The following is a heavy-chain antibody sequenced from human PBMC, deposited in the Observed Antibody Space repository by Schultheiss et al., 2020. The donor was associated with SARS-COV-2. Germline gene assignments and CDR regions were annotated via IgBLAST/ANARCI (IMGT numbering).Heavy chain of an antibody. V-gene: IGHV4-4*07. CDR3: ARVRPTMVRGVTLSGGGFDY. CDR2: IYTSGST. CDR1: GGSISSYY. Sequence: SETLSLTCNVSGGSISSYYWSWIRQSAGKGLEWIGRIYTSGSTNYNPSLKSRVTISVDTSKNQFSLKLSSVTAADTAVYYCARVRPTMVRGVTLSGGGFDYWGQGTLVTVSS. J-gene: IGHJ4*02. D-gene: IGHD3-10*01.